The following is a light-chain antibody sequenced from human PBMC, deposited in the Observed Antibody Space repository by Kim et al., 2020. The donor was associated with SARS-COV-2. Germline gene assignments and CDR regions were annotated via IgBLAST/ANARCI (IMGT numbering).Light chain of an antibody. CDR1: QNINDY. Sequence: ASGGERVTITCQASQNINDYLTWDQQKPGKAPKVLIYDASNLETGVPSRFSGSGSGTDFTFTISNLQPEDIATYYCQQYDNLPRTFGGGTKVDIK. J-gene: IGKJ4*01. CDR2: DAS. V-gene: IGKV1-33*01. CDR3: QQYDNLPRT.